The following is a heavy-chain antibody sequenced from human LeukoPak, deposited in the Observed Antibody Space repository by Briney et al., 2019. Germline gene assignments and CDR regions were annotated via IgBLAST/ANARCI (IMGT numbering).Heavy chain of an antibody. J-gene: IGHJ5*02. V-gene: IGHV3-48*03. D-gene: IGHD2-15*01. CDR3: ARVGVVVAATGNLWFDP. CDR2: ISSSGTTI. CDR1: GFTFSSYE. Sequence: PGGSLRLSCAASGFTFSSYEMNWVRQAPGKGLEWVSYISSSGTTIYYADSVKGRFTTSRDNAKNSLYLQMNSLRAEDTAVYYRARVGVVVAATGNLWFDPWGQGTLVTVSS.